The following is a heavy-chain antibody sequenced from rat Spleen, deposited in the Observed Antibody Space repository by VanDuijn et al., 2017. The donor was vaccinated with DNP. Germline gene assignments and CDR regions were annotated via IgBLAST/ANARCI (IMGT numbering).Heavy chain of an antibody. D-gene: IGHD1-12*01. CDR3: TKRRGYARLDY. V-gene: IGHV5-20*01. CDR1: GFTFSDYY. J-gene: IGHJ2*01. Sequence: EVQLVESGGGLVQPGTSLKLSCAASGFTFSDYYMAWVRQVPTKGLEWVAYIRSDGGSIYYGDSVKGRFTISRDNAKSTLYLEMNSLRSEDTATYYCTKRRGYARLDYWGQGVMVTVSS. CDR2: IRSDGGSI.